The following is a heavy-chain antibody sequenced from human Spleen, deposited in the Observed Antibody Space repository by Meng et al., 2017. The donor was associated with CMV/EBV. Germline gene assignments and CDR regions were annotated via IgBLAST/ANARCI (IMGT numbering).Heavy chain of an antibody. V-gene: IGHV3-13*03. J-gene: IGHJ6*02. CDR3: AREPKPDTIFGVVPRYGMDV. CDR1: GLSFRS. D-gene: IGHD3-3*01. CDR2: IGIAGDT. Sequence: GESLKISCAACGLSFRSRQVTGEGLEWVSPIGIAGDTYFPGSVRGQFTISRENAKNSLYLQMKSLRAGDTAVYYCAREPKPDTIFGVVPRYGMDVWGQGTTVTVSS.